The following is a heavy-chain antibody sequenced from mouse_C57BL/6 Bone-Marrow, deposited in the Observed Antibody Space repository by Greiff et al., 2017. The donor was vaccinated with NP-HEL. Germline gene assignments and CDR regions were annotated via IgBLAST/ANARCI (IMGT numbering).Heavy chain of an antibody. CDR2: ISSGGSCT. D-gene: IGHD1-1*01. J-gene: IGHJ2*01. CDR1: GFTFSSYG. CDR3: ARQITTVVALDY. V-gene: IGHV5-6*01. Sequence: EVQLQESGGDLVKPGGSLKLSCAASGFTFSSYGMSWVRQTPDKRLEWVATISSGGSCTYYPDSVKGRFTISRDNAKNTLYLQMSSLKSEDTAMYYCARQITTVVALDYWGQGTTLTVSS.